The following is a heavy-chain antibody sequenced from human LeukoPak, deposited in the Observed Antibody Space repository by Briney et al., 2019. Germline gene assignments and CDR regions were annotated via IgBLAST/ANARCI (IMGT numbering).Heavy chain of an antibody. Sequence: GESLKISCKGSGYTFITYWIGWVRQMPGKGLEWMGIIYPGDSNTRYSPSFQGQVTISADKSITTAYLQLNSLKASDTAMYYCARPDDYGGKPSAYDIWGQGTMVTVSS. V-gene: IGHV5-51*01. CDR3: ARPDDYGGKPSAYDI. D-gene: IGHD4-23*01. J-gene: IGHJ3*02. CDR1: GYTFITYW. CDR2: IYPGDSNT.